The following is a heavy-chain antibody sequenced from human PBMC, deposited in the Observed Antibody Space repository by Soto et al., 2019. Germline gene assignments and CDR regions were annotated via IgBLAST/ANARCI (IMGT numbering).Heavy chain of an antibody. J-gene: IGHJ4*02. CDR3: ARDHLVRAAADPSPFDY. D-gene: IGHD6-13*01. Sequence: PSQTLSLTCAISGDSVSNNTAAWNWIRQSPSRGLEWLGRTYYRSKWYNDYAVSVKSRITINPDTSKNQFSLQLNSVTPDDTAVYYCARDHLVRAAADPSPFDYWGQGTLVTVSS. CDR2: TYYRSKWYN. CDR1: GDSVSNNTAA. V-gene: IGHV6-1*01.